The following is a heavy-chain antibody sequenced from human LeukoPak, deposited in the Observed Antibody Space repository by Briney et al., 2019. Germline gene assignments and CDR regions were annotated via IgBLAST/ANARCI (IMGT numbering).Heavy chain of an antibody. J-gene: IGHJ6*03. CDR2: IYFSGST. Sequence: TSETLSPTCTVSGGSISSYYWSWIRQPPGKGLEWIGYIYFSGSTNYNPSLKSRVTISVDTSKNQFSLKMSSVTAADTAVYYCARALQTYYYDSSGYYYYMDVWGKGTTVTVSS. D-gene: IGHD3-22*01. V-gene: IGHV4-59*01. CDR1: GGSISSYY. CDR3: ARALQTYYYDSSGYYYYMDV.